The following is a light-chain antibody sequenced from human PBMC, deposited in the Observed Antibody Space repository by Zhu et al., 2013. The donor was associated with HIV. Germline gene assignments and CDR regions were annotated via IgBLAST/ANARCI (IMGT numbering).Light chain of an antibody. CDR1: QGIRSI. CDR2: GAS. CDR3: LQHSTYPWT. J-gene: IGKJ1*01. V-gene: IGKV1-17*01. Sequence: DIQMTQSPSSLSASVGDRVTITCRASQGIRSILGWFQQKPGKAPKCLISGASSVQSGVPSRFSGSGSETEFTLTISSLQTEDFATYYCLQHSTYPWTLGQGTKVEIK.